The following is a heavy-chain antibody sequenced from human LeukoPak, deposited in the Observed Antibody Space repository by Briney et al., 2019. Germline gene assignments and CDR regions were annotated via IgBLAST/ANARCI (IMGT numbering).Heavy chain of an antibody. CDR2: INHSGST. J-gene: IGHJ4*02. CDR1: GGSFSGYY. Sequence: PSETLSLTCAVYGGSFSGYYWSWIRQPPGKGLEWIGEINHSGSTNYNPSLKSRVTISVDTSKNQFSLKLSSVTAADTAVYYCATIAAAGTSWGQGTLVTVSS. V-gene: IGHV4-34*01. D-gene: IGHD6-13*01. CDR3: ATIAAAGTS.